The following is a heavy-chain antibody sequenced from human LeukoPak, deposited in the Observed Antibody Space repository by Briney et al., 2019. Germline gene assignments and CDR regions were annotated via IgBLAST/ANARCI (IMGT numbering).Heavy chain of an antibody. V-gene: IGHV4-31*03. Sequence: SETLSLTCTVSGGSISSDGYYWSWIRQHPGKGLEWIGYIYYSGSTYYNPSLKSRVTISVDTSKNQFSLKLSSVTAADTAVYYCAGTLFRVYYYGMDVWGQGTTVTVSS. D-gene: IGHD3-10*02. CDR2: IYYSGST. J-gene: IGHJ6*02. CDR3: AGTLFRVYYYGMDV. CDR1: GGSISSDGYY.